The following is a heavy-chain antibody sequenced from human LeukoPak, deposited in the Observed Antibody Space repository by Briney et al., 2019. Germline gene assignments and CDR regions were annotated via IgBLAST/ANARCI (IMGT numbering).Heavy chain of an antibody. V-gene: IGHV1-46*01. Sequence: ASVNVSCKASGYTFTSYYMHWVRQAPGQGLEWMGIINPSGGSTSYAQKFQGRVTMTSDTSTSTVYMELSSLRSEDTAVYYCARDPSVDTAMAPDNWFDPWGQGTLVTVSS. CDR2: INPSGGST. CDR3: ARDPSVDTAMAPDNWFDP. D-gene: IGHD5-18*01. CDR1: GYTFTSYY. J-gene: IGHJ5*02.